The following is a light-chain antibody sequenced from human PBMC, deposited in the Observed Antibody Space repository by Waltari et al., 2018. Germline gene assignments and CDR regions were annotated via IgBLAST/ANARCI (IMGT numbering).Light chain of an antibody. CDR2: EVS. V-gene: IGLV2-8*01. J-gene: IGLJ3*02. CDR1: SNDVGGYNY. CDR3: SSYTSYTGSDNWL. Sequence: QSALTQPPSASGSPGQSVTISCTGTSNDVGGYNYVSWYQQHPGKVPKVMISEVSKRPAGVPVVCSGYTSGHTASLTISGLQAEDEADYYCSSYTSYTGSDNWLFGGGTKLTVL.